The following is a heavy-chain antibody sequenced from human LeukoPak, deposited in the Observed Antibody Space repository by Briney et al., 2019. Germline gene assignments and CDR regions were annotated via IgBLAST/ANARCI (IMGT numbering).Heavy chain of an antibody. Sequence: EASVKVSCKASGYTFTSYGISWVRQAPGQGLEWMGWISAYNGNTNYAQKLQGRVTMTTDTSTSTAYMELRSLRSDDTAVYYCARSGHRRYYYASGPDYWGQGTLVTVSS. J-gene: IGHJ4*02. CDR2: ISAYNGNT. D-gene: IGHD3-10*01. CDR3: ARSGHRRYYYASGPDY. CDR1: GYTFTSYG. V-gene: IGHV1-18*01.